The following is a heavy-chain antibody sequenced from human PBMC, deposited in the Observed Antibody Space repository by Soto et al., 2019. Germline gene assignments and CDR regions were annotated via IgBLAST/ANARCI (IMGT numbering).Heavy chain of an antibody. CDR1: GFTFSSYA. CDR2: ISFSDGGT. Sequence: EEQLLESGGGLIQPGGSLRLACAASGFTFSSYAMIWVRQAPGKGLEWVSSISFSDGGTYYADSVKGRLTISRDNSKNTLFLQMNILRVEDTAVYYCVKDDRILGRRYFDLWGRGTLVIVSS. J-gene: IGHJ2*01. CDR3: VKDDRILGRRYFDL. D-gene: IGHD2-15*01. V-gene: IGHV3-23*01.